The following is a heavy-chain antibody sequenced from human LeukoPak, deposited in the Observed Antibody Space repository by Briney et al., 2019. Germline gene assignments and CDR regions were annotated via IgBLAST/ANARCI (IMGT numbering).Heavy chain of an antibody. J-gene: IGHJ5*02. CDR1: GGSISSSSYY. CDR2: IYYSGST. V-gene: IGHV4-39*07. CDR3: ARDPYYDILTGYYISDWFDP. Sequence: SETLSLTCTVSGGSISSSSYYWGWIRQPPGKGLEWIGSIYYSGSTYYNPSLKSRVTISVDTSKNQFSLKLSSVTAADTAAYYCARDPYYDILTGYYISDWFDPWGQGTLVTVSS. D-gene: IGHD3-9*01.